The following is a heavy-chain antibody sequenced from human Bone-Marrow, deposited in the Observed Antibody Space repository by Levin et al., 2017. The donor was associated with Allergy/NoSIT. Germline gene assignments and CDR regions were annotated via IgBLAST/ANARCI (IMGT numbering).Heavy chain of an antibody. CDR2: INPDGSRT. J-gene: IGHJ4*02. V-gene: IGHV3-74*01. CDR1: GFTLSSNW. Sequence: GESLKISCAASGFTLSSNWIHWVRQGPGKGLVWVSRINPDGSRTTYADSVKGRFTISRDNAKNTVYLQMNSLRAEDTAVYYCAKSLTGKDDYWGQGTLVTVSS. CDR3: AKSLTGKDDY. D-gene: IGHD1-20*01.